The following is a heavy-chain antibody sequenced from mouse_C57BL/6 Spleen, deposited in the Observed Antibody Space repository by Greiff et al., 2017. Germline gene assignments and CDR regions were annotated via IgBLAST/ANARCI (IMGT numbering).Heavy chain of an antibody. CDR3: AKEGYYGSSYGYFDV. CDR2: IYPGDGDT. V-gene: IGHV1-80*01. J-gene: IGHJ1*03. D-gene: IGHD1-1*01. Sequence: VKLQQSGAELVKPGASVKISCKASGYAFSSYWMNWVKQRPGKGLEWIGQIYPGDGDTNYNGKFKGKATLTADKSSSTAYMQLSSLTSEGSAVYFCAKEGYYGSSYGYFDVWGTGTTVTVSS. CDR1: GYAFSSYW.